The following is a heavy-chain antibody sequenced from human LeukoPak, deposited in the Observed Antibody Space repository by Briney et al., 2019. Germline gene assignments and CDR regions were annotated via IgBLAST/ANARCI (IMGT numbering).Heavy chain of an antibody. Sequence: PSETLSLTCTVSGGSISSGGYYWSWIRQHPGKGLEWIGCIYYSGSTYYNPSLKSRVTISVDTSKNQFSLKLSSVTAADTAVYYCARGGYYDSGYYYYGMDVWGQGTTVTVSS. D-gene: IGHD3-22*01. CDR2: IYYSGST. V-gene: IGHV4-31*03. CDR3: ARGGYYDSGYYYYGMDV. CDR1: GGSISSGGYY. J-gene: IGHJ6*02.